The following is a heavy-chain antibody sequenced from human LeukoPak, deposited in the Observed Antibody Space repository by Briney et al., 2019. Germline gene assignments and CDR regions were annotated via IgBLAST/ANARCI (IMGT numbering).Heavy chain of an antibody. Sequence: GASVKASCKASGYTFTSYYMHWVRQAPGQGLEWMGIINPSGGSTSYAQKFQGRVTMTRDTSTSTVYMELSSLRSEDTAVYYCARDWREMATSDAFDIWGQGTMVTVSS. CDR1: GYTFTSYY. J-gene: IGHJ3*02. CDR3: ARDWREMATSDAFDI. V-gene: IGHV1-46*01. CDR2: INPSGGST. D-gene: IGHD5-24*01.